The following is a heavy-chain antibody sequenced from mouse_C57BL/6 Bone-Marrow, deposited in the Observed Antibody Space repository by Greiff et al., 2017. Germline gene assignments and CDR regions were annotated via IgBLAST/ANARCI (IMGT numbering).Heavy chain of an antibody. V-gene: IGHV1-69*01. CDR2: IDPSDSYT. J-gene: IGHJ2*01. CDR3: ARERFTTVVPYYFDY. CDR1: GYTFTSYW. Sequence: QVQLQQPGAELVMPGASVKLSCKASGYTFTSYWMHWVKQRPGQGLEWFGEIDPSDSYTNYNQKFKGKSTLTVDKSSSTAYMQLSSLTSEDSAVYYCARERFTTVVPYYFDYWGQGTTLTVSS. D-gene: IGHD1-1*01.